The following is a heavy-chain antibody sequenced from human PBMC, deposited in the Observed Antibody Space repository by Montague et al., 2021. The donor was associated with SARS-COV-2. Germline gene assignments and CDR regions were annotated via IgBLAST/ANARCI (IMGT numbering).Heavy chain of an antibody. CDR1: GFTFRSYT. CDR3: VRGGACSGGKCSGGARD. CDR2: ISSSSSSI. Sequence: SLRLSCAASGFTFRSYTMNWVRQSPGMGLEWVPFISSSSSSIYYADSLKGRFTISRDNAKDSLYLQMNSLRVEDTAVYYCVRGGACSGGKCSGGARDWGQGTLVTVSS. J-gene: IGHJ4*02. D-gene: IGHD2-15*01. V-gene: IGHV3-21*01.